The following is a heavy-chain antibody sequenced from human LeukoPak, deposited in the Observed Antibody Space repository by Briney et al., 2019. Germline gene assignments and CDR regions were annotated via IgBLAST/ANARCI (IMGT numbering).Heavy chain of an antibody. CDR2: INSDGSST. CDR1: GFTFSSYW. D-gene: IGHD3-10*01. J-gene: IGHJ6*02. V-gene: IGHV3-74*01. Sequence: GGSLRLSCAASGFTFSSYWMHWVRQAPGKGLVWVSRINSDGSSTSYADSVKGRFTISRDNAKSTLYLQMNSLRAEDTAVYYCARGGDYYGSSYGMDVWGQGTTVTVSS. CDR3: ARGGDYYGSSYGMDV.